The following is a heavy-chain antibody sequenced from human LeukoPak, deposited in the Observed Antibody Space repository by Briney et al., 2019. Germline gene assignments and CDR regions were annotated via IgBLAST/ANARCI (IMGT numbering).Heavy chain of an antibody. J-gene: IGHJ6*03. CDR1: GYTFTSYD. CDR2: MNPNSGNT. D-gene: IGHD6-13*01. CDR3: AGTAAGTSPYYYYMDV. V-gene: IGHV1-8*01. Sequence: ASVKVSSKASGYTFTSYDINWVRQATGQGLEWMGWMNPNSGNTGYAQKFQGRVTMTRNTSISTAYMELSSLRSEDTAVYYCAGTAAGTSPYYYYMDVWGKGTTVTVSS.